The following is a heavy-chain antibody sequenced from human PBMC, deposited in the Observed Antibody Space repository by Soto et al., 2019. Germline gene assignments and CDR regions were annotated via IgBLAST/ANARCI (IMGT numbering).Heavy chain of an antibody. CDR3: AKDRHIIVVVTATRYVLDV. CDR1: GFTFSSYA. V-gene: IGHV3-23*01. CDR2: ISGSGGST. J-gene: IGHJ6*02. Sequence: GGSLRLSCAASGFTFSSYAMSGVRQAPGKGLGWVSAISGSGGSTYYADSVKGRFTISRDNSKNTLYLQMNSLRAEDTAVYYCAKDRHIIVVVTATRYVLDVWGQGTTVTVSS. D-gene: IGHD2-21*02.